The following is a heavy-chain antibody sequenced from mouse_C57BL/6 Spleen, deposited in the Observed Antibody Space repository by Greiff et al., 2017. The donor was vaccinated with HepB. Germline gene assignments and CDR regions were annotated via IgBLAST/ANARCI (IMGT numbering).Heavy chain of an antibody. Sequence: QVQLKQSGAELVRPGTSVKVSCKASGYAFTNYLIEWVKQRPGQGLEWIGVINPGSGGTNYNEKFKGKATLTADKSSSTAYMQLSSLTSEDSAVYFCAREGYYYGSSWYFDVWGTGTTVTVSS. J-gene: IGHJ1*03. D-gene: IGHD1-1*01. CDR1: GYAFTNYL. CDR3: AREGYYYGSSWYFDV. V-gene: IGHV1-54*01. CDR2: INPGSGGT.